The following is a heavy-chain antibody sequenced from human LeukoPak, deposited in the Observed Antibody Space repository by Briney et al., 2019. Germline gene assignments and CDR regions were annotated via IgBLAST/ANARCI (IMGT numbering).Heavy chain of an antibody. CDR3: ARLTELYYYDSSGYSYAFDI. CDR2: IYTSGST. Sequence: SETLSLTCTVSGGSISSYYWSWIRQPAGKGLEWIGRIYTSGSTNYNPSLKSRVTMSVDTSKNQFSLKLSSVTAADTAVYYCARLTELYYYDSSGYSYAFDIWGQGTMVTVSS. V-gene: IGHV4-4*07. D-gene: IGHD3-22*01. J-gene: IGHJ3*02. CDR1: GGSISSYY.